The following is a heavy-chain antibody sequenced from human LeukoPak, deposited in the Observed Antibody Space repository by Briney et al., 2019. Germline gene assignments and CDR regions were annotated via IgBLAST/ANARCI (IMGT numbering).Heavy chain of an antibody. CDR3: ARDPKQQLVLDY. CDR1: GFSFSTYG. D-gene: IGHD6-13*01. V-gene: IGHV3-33*01. CDR2: IWYDGSNK. J-gene: IGHJ4*02. Sequence: GGSLRLSCVASGFSFSTYGLHWVRQAPGKGLEWVAVIWYDGSNKYYADSVKGRFTISRDNSKNTLYLQMNSLRAEDTAVYYCARDPKQQLVLDYWGQGTLVTVSS.